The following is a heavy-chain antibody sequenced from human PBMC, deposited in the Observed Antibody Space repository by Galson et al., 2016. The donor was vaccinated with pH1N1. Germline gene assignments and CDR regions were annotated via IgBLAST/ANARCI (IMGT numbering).Heavy chain of an antibody. Sequence: PALVKPTQTLTLTSTFSGFSLPTRGMRVSWIRQPPGRALEWLARIEWDDDKFYSTSLKTRLTISKDTSKNQVVLTMTNMDPVDTATYYCGRNPAFVGGAIDVWGQGTMVTVSS. CDR2: IEWDDDK. CDR1: GFSLPTRGMR. V-gene: IGHV2-70*04. D-gene: IGHD2-15*01. J-gene: IGHJ3*01. CDR3: GRNPAFVGGAIDV.